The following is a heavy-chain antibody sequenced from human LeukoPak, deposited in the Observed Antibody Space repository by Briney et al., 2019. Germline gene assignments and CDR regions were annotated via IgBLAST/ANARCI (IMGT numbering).Heavy chain of an antibody. V-gene: IGHV4-61*02. CDR2: IYTSGST. J-gene: IGHJ4*02. CDR1: GGSISSGSYY. Sequence: SETLSLTCTVSGGSISSGSYYWSWIRQPAGKGLEWIGRIYTSGSTNYNPSLKSRVTISVDTSKNQFSLKLSSVTAADTAVYYCARILYSSNIDYWGQGTLVTVSS. D-gene: IGHD6-19*01. CDR3: ARILYSSNIDY.